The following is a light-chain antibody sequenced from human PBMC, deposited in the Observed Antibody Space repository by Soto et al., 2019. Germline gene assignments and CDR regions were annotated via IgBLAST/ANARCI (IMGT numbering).Light chain of an antibody. J-gene: IGLJ2*01. CDR1: SANIGNNY. CDR3: LTWDSSLSVAV. V-gene: IGLV1-51*01. Sequence: QSVLTQPPSVSAAPGQKVTISCSGSSANIGNNYVSWYHQVPGTAPKVVIYANDQRPSGIPDRFSGSKSGTSATLGITGLQTWDEADYYCLTWDSSLSVAVFGGGTTLTVL. CDR2: AND.